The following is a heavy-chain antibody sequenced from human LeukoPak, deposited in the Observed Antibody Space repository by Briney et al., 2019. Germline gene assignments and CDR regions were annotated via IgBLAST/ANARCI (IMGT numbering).Heavy chain of an antibody. CDR2: ISYDGSNK. CDR1: GFTFSSYS. CDR3: ARDLGGGTFDY. V-gene: IGHV3-30*03. Sequence: PGGSLRLSCAASGFTFSSYSMNWVRQAPGKGLEWVAVISYDGSNKYYADSVKGRFTISRDNSKNTLYLQMNSLRAEDTAVYYCARDLGGGTFDYWGQGTLVTVSS. J-gene: IGHJ4*02.